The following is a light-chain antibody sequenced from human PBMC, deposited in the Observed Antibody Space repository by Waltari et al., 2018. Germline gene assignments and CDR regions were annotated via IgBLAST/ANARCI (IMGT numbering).Light chain of an antibody. CDR1: SGSLYTPSY. V-gene: IGLV8-61*01. Sequence: QTVVTQEPSLSVSPGGTVPLTCALSSGSLYTPSYVSWYQQAPGRPPRTLVYKGSTRSSGVPDRFSGSILGNKAALTITGAQADDENDYYCLIYMGSGIWVFGGGTKLTVL. J-gene: IGLJ3*02. CDR3: LIYMGSGIWV. CDR2: KGS.